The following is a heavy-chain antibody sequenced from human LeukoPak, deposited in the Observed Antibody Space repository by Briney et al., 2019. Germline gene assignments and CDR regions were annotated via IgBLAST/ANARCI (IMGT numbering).Heavy chain of an antibody. J-gene: IGHJ4*02. D-gene: IGHD2-15*01. CDR2: INYSGNNT. CDR1: GFTFSSNS. V-gene: IGHV3-23*05. CDR3: AKVYCSGGNCYSYFDY. Sequence: HPGESLRLSCAASGFTFSSNSMGWVRQAPGKGLEWVSAINYSGNNTYYADSVKGRFTISRDNSKNTLYPQMHSLRAEDTAIYYCAKVYCSGGNCYSYFDYWGQGTLVTVAS.